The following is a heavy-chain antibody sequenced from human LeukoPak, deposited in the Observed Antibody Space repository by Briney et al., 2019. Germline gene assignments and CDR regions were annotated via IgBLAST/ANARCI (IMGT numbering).Heavy chain of an antibody. CDR1: GFTFSSYG. CDR2: IRYDGSNK. CDR3: AKEPQRYSSSWSYYFDY. J-gene: IGHJ4*02. D-gene: IGHD6-13*01. V-gene: IGHV3-30*02. Sequence: GGSLRLSCAASGFTFSSYGMHWVRQAPGKGLEWVAFIRYDGSNKYYADSVKGRFTISRDNSKNTLYLQMNSLRAEDTAVYYCAKEPQRYSSSWSYYFDYWGQGTLVTVSS.